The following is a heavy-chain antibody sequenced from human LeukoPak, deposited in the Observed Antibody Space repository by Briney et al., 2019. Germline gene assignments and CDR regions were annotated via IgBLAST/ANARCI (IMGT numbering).Heavy chain of an antibody. CDR2: IGTAGDT. J-gene: IGHJ2*01. Sequence: GGSLRLSCAASGFTFSSYDMHWVRQATGKGLEWVSAIGTAGDTYYPGSVKGRFTISRQNAKNSLYLQMNSLRAGDTAVYYCARVQGLDFRWYFDLWGRGTLVTVSS. V-gene: IGHV3-13*01. CDR1: GFTFSSYD. CDR3: ARVQGLDFRWYFDL.